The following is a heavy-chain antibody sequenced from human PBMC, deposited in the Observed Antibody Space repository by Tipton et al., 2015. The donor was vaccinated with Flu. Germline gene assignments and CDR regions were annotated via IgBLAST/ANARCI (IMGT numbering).Heavy chain of an antibody. CDR1: GGSFSGYY. D-gene: IGHD3-22*01. J-gene: IGHJ3*02. CDR3: ARGRGRIVVVTTHAFDI. CDR2: INHSGST. Sequence: TLSLTCAVYGGSFSGYYWSWIRQPPGKGLEWIGEINHSGSTNYNPSLKSRVTISVDTSKNQFSLKLRTVTAADTAVYYCARGRGRIVVVTTHAFDIWGRGTMVTVSS. V-gene: IGHV4-34*01.